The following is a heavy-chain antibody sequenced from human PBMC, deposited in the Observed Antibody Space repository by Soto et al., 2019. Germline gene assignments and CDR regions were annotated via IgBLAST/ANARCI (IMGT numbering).Heavy chain of an antibody. Sequence: SETLSLTCTVSGGSISSGGYYWSWIRQHPGKGLEWIGYIYYSGSTYYNPSLKSRVTISVDTSKNQFSLKLSSVTAADTAVYFCARIGSMVNYFDYWAQRSLVTV. V-gene: IGHV4-31*03. CDR3: ARIGSMVNYFDY. CDR1: GGSISSGGYY. J-gene: IGHJ4*02. CDR2: IYYSGST. D-gene: IGHD5-18*01.